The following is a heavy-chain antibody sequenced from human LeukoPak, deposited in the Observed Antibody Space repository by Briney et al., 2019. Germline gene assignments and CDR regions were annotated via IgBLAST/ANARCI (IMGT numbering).Heavy chain of an antibody. Sequence: GGSLRLSCAASGFTVRSNYMSWVRQAPGKGLEWVSIIYNDGGTYYADSVKGRFTISRDNSKNTLFLQMNSLRAEDTAVYFCARLYYDILTAIRNWGQGTLVTVSP. CDR1: GFTVRSNY. CDR2: IYNDGGT. V-gene: IGHV3-53*01. CDR3: ARLYYDILTAIRN. D-gene: IGHD3-9*01. J-gene: IGHJ4*02.